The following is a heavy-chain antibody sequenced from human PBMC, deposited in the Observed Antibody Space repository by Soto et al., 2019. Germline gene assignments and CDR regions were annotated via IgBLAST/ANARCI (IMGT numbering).Heavy chain of an antibody. Sequence: SQTLSLTCAISGDSVSSNSAAWNWIRQSPSRGLEWLGRTYYRSKWYNDYAVSVESRITINPDTSKDQFSLQLNSVTPEDTAVYYCARDRGSSGWYVDAFDIWGQGTMVTVSS. V-gene: IGHV6-1*01. D-gene: IGHD6-19*01. CDR3: ARDRGSSGWYVDAFDI. CDR2: TYYRSKWYN. J-gene: IGHJ3*02. CDR1: GDSVSSNSAA.